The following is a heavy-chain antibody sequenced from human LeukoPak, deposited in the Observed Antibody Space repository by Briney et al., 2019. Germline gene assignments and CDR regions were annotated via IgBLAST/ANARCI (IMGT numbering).Heavy chain of an antibody. D-gene: IGHD4-17*01. CDR2: INPSGGST. Sequence: ASVKVSCKASGYTFTGYYMHWVRQAPGQGLEWMGIINPSGGSTSYAQKFQGRVTMTRDTSTSTVYMELSSLRSEDTAVYYCARDSPDYGGAFDIWGQGTMVTVSS. V-gene: IGHV1-46*01. CDR3: ARDSPDYGGAFDI. J-gene: IGHJ3*02. CDR1: GYTFTGYY.